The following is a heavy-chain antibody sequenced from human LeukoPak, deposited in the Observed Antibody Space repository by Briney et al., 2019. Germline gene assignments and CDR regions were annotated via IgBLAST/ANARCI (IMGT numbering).Heavy chain of an antibody. V-gene: IGHV3-48*01. J-gene: IGHJ4*02. CDR2: ISYDSAIK. D-gene: IGHD2-15*01. CDR3: VRDNPRCCGVVPVNIDDF. CDR1: GFTFSRDS. Sequence: QTGGSLRLSCSASGFTFSRDSMNWVRQAPGKGLEWISYISYDSAIKYYADSVRGRFTISRDNAKNSLSLQMHSLRAEDTAVYYCVRDNPRCCGVVPVNIDDFWGQGTPVTVSS.